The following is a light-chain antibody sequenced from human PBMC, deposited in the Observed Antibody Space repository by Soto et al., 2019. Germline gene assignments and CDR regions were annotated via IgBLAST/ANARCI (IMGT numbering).Light chain of an antibody. V-gene: IGLV1-47*01. J-gene: IGLJ3*02. CDR1: TSNIGNNY. Sequence: QSVLTQPPSASGTPGQRVTISCSGSTSNIGNNYVYWYQQLPRTAPKLLIYRNNQRPSGVPDRFSGSSSGADRYLTISSLRSDDEADYYCQAWGTGGVFGGGTKLTVL. CDR2: RNN. CDR3: QAWGTGGV.